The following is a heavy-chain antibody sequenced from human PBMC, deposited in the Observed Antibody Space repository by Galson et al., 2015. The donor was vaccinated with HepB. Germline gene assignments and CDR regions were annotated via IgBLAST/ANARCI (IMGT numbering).Heavy chain of an antibody. J-gene: IGHJ4*02. V-gene: IGHV3-21*01. CDR3: ASRGG. CDR2: ISSGSSYI. Sequence: SLRLSCAASGFNFNSFSMNWVRQAPGKGLEWVSSISSGSSYIYYADSVKGRFTISRDNAKNSLYLQMNSLRAEDTAMHYCASRGGWGQGTPVTVSS. D-gene: IGHD3-16*01. CDR1: GFNFNSFS.